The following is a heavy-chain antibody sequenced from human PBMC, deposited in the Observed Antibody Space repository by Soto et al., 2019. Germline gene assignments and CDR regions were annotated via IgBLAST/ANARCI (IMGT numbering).Heavy chain of an antibody. CDR1: GFTLGDYA. D-gene: IGHD1-20*01. CDR2: ISWNSGSI. Sequence: EVQLVESGGGLVQPGRSLRLSCAASGFTLGDYAMHWVRQAPGKGLEWVSGISWNSGSIGYAYSVKGRFTISRDNAKKYLYLQMNSLRAEDTALYYCAKAPTYDWNPVRGLDVWGQGTTVTVSS. J-gene: IGHJ6*02. CDR3: AKAPTYDWNPVRGLDV. V-gene: IGHV3-9*01.